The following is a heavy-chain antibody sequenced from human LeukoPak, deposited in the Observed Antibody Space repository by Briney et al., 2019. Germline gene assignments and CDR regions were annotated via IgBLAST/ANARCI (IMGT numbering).Heavy chain of an antibody. CDR1: GGSISSGGYS. J-gene: IGHJ5*02. V-gene: IGHV4-30-2*01. D-gene: IGHD2-21*01. Sequence: SETLSLTCAVSGGSISSGGYSWSWIRQPPGKGLEWIGYIYHSGSTYYNPSLKSRVTISVDRSKNQFSLKLSSVTAADTAVYYCARRDVSWFDPRGQGTLVTVSS. CDR3: ARRDVSWFDP. CDR2: IYHSGST.